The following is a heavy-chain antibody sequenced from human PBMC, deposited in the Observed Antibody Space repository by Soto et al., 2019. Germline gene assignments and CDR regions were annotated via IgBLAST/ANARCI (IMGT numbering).Heavy chain of an antibody. CDR3: ARESWLGDFDC. J-gene: IGHJ4*02. CDR1: GYTFTRYY. D-gene: IGHD4-17*01. CDR2: INPNSGGT. V-gene: IGHV1-2*04. Sequence: ASVKVSCKASGYTFTRYYMHWVRQAPGQGREWMGWINPNSGGTNYAQKFQGWVTMTRDTSISTAYMELSRLRSDDTAVYYCARESWLGDFDCWRQGTRVTVSS.